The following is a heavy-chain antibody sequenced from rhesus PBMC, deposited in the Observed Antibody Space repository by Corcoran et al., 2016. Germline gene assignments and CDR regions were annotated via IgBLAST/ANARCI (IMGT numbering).Heavy chain of an antibody. CDR2: IYWNDDK. CDR1: GFSLTTTAMG. Sequence: QVTLKESGPALVKPTQTLTLTCTFSGFSLTTTAMGVGCLRHSSRTTLEWLAHIYWNDDKYYSTSLKNRLTISKDTSKNQVLLTMTNMDPEDTATYYCVRRRYSSWSSHGLDSWGQGIFVTVSS. D-gene: IGHD6-13*01. V-gene: IGHV2-1*01. J-gene: IGHJ6*01. CDR3: VRRRYSSWSSHGLDS.